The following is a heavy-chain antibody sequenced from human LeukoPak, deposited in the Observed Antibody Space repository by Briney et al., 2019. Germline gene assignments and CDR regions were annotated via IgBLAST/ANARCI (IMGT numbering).Heavy chain of an antibody. J-gene: IGHJ4*02. CDR2: VGYDGSNK. CDR3: ARGPGIAARPTRPGSFDY. CDR1: GWIFSSYG. Sequence: PGGSVRLSCAASGWIFSSYGMHWVGQAPGKGLEWVAVVGYDGSNKYYGDSVKGRFTISRDNSKNTLYLQMNSLIAEDTAGYHGARGPGIAARPTRPGSFDYWGQGTLVTVSS. V-gene: IGHV3-33*08. D-gene: IGHD6-6*01.